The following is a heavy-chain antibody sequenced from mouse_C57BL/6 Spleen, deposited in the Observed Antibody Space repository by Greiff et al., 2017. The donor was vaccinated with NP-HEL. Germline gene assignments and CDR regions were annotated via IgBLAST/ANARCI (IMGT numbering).Heavy chain of an antibody. CDR2: ISDGGSYT. Sequence: EVMLVESGGGLVKPGGSLKLSCAASGFTFSSYAMSWVRQTPEKRLEWVATISDGGSYTYYPDNVKGRFTISRDNAKNNLYLQRSHLKSEDTAKYYCARDDRVGYLDVWGTGTTVTVSS. CDR1: GFTFSSYA. V-gene: IGHV5-4*03. CDR3: ARDDRVGYLDV. D-gene: IGHD2-3*01. J-gene: IGHJ1*03.